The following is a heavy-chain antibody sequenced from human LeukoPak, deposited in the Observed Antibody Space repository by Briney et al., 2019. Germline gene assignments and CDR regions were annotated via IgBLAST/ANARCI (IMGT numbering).Heavy chain of an antibody. CDR3: ARGDYGGNSYSFDY. D-gene: IGHD4-23*01. J-gene: IGHJ4*02. V-gene: IGHV4-39*01. CDR2: IYYSGST. CDR1: GGSISSSSYY. Sequence: SETLSLTCTVSGGSISSSSYYWGWIRQPPGKGVEWFGSIYYSGSTYYNPSLKSRVTISVDTSKNQFSLKLSSVTAADTAVYYCARGDYGGNSYSFDYWGQGTLVTVSS.